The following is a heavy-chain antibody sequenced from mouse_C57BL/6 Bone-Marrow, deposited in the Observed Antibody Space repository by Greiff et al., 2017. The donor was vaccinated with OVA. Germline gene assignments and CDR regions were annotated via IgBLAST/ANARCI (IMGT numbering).Heavy chain of an antibody. J-gene: IGHJ4*01. CDR3: ARRGGFPYYYAMDY. Sequence: VQLQQPGAELVKPGASVKLSCKASGYTFTSYWIHWVKQRPGQGLEWIGMIHPNSGSTNYNEKFKSKATLTVDKSSSTAYMQLSSLTSEDSAVYYCARRGGFPYYYAMDYWGQGTSVTVSS. CDR2: IHPNSGST. CDR1: GYTFTSYW. V-gene: IGHV1-64*01.